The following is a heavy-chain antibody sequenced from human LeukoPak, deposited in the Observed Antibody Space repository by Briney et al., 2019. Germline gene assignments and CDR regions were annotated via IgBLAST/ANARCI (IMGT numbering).Heavy chain of an antibody. CDR3: ARGLPSSRDGYNYFPLRYYFGY. D-gene: IGHD5-24*01. Sequence: PSETLSLTCTVSGGSISSGSYYWSWIRQPAGKGLEWIGRIYTSGSTNYNPSLKSRVTISVGTSKNQFSLKLSSVTAADTALYYCARGLPSSRDGYNYFPLRYYFGYWGQGTLVTVSS. V-gene: IGHV4-61*02. J-gene: IGHJ4*02. CDR1: GGSISSGSYY. CDR2: IYTSGST.